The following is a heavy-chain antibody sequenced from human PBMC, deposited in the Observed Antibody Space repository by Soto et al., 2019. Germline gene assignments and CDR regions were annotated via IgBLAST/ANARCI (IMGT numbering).Heavy chain of an antibody. CDR3: ARTLNADTAIEIPSYFDS. J-gene: IGHJ4*02. CDR1: GNSVNSYY. D-gene: IGHD5-18*01. CDR2: IYYSGST. Sequence: SATLSLTCTVTGNSVNSYYWSWMRQPPGKWLECMGSIYYSGSTNYNPSLKSRVTISVDTSKNQFSLKLSSVTAADTATYYCARTLNADTAIEIPSYFDSCAKGTMVTVSS. V-gene: IGHV4-59*02.